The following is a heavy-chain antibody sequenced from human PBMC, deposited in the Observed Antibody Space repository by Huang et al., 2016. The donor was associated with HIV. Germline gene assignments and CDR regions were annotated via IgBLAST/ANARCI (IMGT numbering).Heavy chain of an antibody. V-gene: IGHV2-5*02. CDR1: GFSLTSSGVA. CDR2: IYWDNEE. J-gene: IGHJ4*02. Sequence: QITLKESGPTLVKPTQTLTLTCTFSGFSLTSSGVAVGWIRQPPGKALEWLALIYWDNEEGFSPSLKTRLTITKDTPKNEVVLTMTNMDPVDTATYYCVHRLRYGKWYVDYWGQGVLVTVSS. D-gene: IGHD6-13*01. CDR3: VHRLRYGKWYVDY.